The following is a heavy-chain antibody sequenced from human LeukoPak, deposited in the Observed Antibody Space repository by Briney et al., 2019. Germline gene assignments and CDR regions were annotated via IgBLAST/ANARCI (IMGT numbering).Heavy chain of an antibody. CDR2: IYYSGST. Sequence: SETLSLACTVSGGSISSYYWSWIRQPPGKGLEWIGYIYYSGSTNYNPSLKSRVTISVDTSKNQFSLKLSSVTAADTAVYYCARGESPDYWGRGTLVTVSS. CDR3: ARGESPDY. CDR1: GGSISSYY. D-gene: IGHD3-10*01. J-gene: IGHJ4*02. V-gene: IGHV4-59*01.